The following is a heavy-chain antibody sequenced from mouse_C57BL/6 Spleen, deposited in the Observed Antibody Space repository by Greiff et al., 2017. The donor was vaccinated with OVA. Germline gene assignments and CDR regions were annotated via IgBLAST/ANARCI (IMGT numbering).Heavy chain of an antibody. CDR2: ISSGGSYT. CDR3: ARHVDYGSSYEYFDV. J-gene: IGHJ1*03. CDR1: GFTFSSYG. Sequence: DVTLVESGGDLVKPGGSLKLSCAASGFTFSSYGMSWVRQTPDKRLEWVATISSGGSYTYYPDSVKGRFTISRDNAKNTLCLQMSSLKSEDTAMYYCARHVDYGSSYEYFDVWGTGTTVTVSS. D-gene: IGHD1-1*01. V-gene: IGHV5-6*02.